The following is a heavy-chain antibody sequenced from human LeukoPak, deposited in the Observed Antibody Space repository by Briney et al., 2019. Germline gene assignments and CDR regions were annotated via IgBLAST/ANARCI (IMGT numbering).Heavy chain of an antibody. CDR2: ISSSGSTI. CDR3: ARDLCSGGSCLDY. Sequence: GGSLRLSCAASGFTFSNYEMNWVRQAPGKGLEWVSYISSSGSTIKYADSVKGRFTISRDNAKNSLYLQMNSLRAEDTAIYYCARDLCSGGSCLDYWGQGTLVTVSS. D-gene: IGHD2-15*01. V-gene: IGHV3-48*03. CDR1: GFTFSNYE. J-gene: IGHJ4*02.